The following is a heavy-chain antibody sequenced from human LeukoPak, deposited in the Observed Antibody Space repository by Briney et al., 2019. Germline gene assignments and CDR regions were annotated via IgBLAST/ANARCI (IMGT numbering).Heavy chain of an antibody. D-gene: IGHD4-17*01. CDR1: GGTFINYA. CDR3: ATTRADYGDYIYPY. Sequence: ASVKVSCKASGGTFINYAITWVRQAPGQGLEWMGRINLILGLANYAQKFKGKVTIPADTFTSTAYMELSSLRFEDTAIYYCATTRADYGDYIYPYWGQGTLVTVSS. J-gene: IGHJ4*02. CDR2: INLILGLA. V-gene: IGHV1-69*04.